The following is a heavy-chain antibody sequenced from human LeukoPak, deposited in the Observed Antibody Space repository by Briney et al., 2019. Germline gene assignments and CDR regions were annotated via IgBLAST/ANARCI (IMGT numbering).Heavy chain of an antibody. Sequence: SETLSLTCTVSGYSISSGYYWSWIRQPPGKGLEWIGYIYYSGSTNYNPSLKSRVTISVDTSKNQFSLKLSSVTAADTAVYYCARARDYYDSSGYYSSYYYYYYMDVWGKGTTVTISS. D-gene: IGHD3-22*01. CDR2: IYYSGST. V-gene: IGHV4-61*01. CDR3: ARARDYYDSSGYYSSYYYYYYMDV. CDR1: GYSISSGYY. J-gene: IGHJ6*03.